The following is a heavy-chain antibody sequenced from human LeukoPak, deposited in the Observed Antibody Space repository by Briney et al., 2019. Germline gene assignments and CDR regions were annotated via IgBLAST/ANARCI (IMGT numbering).Heavy chain of an antibody. V-gene: IGHV4-34*01. CDR2: GSESGGT. J-gene: IGHJ5*02. CDR3: AKNGQSGFSFDP. CDR1: GGSLNGHY. Sequence: PSETLSLTCAVYGGSLNGHYWSWVRQPPGKGLEWIGEGSESGGTKFNPSLKSRVTISADTSKNQFSLKVKSVTAADTAVYYCAKNGQSGFSFDPWGQGTLVTVSS. D-gene: IGHD3-3*01.